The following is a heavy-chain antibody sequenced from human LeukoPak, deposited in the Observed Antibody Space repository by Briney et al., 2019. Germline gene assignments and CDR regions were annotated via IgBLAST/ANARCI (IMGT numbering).Heavy chain of an antibody. Sequence: GGSLRLSCEASGFTFSTYWMSWVRQAPGKGLEWVANIKQDGSEKYYVDSVKGRFTISRDNAKNSLYLQINSLRAEDTAMYYCARDSAGNDYGGQGTLVTVSS. J-gene: IGHJ4*02. CDR3: ARDSAGNDY. D-gene: IGHD6-13*01. V-gene: IGHV3-7*01. CDR1: GFTFSTYW. CDR2: IKQDGSEK.